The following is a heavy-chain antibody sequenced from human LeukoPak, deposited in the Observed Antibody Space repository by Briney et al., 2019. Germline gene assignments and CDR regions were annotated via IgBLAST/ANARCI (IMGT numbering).Heavy chain of an antibody. CDR3: AARTGQKTWQLLRGIWFLY. Sequence: ASVKVSCKVSGYTLIGLSLKWVRQPPGKGLEWMGGFDPEDGKTIYAQNFQGRITMTEDTSTDTAYMELSSLTSDDTAVYFCAARTGQKTWQLLRGIWFLYWGQGTLVSVSS. CDR2: FDPEDGKT. D-gene: IGHD5-24*01. V-gene: IGHV1-24*01. CDR1: GYTLIGLS. J-gene: IGHJ4*02.